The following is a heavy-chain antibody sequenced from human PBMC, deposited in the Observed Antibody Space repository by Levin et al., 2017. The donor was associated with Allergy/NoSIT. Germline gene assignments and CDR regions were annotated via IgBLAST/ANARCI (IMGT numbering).Heavy chain of an antibody. D-gene: IGHD2-15*01. CDR3: ASILPAYCSGGSCYSGGWFDP. V-gene: IGHV3-53*01. Sequence: PGGSLRLSCAASGFTVSSNYMSWVRQAPGKGLEWVSVIYSGGSTYYADSVKGRFTISRDNSKNTLYLQMNSLRAEDTAVYYCASILPAYCSGGSCYSGGWFDPWGQGTLVTVSS. CDR2: IYSGGST. J-gene: IGHJ5*02. CDR1: GFTVSSNY.